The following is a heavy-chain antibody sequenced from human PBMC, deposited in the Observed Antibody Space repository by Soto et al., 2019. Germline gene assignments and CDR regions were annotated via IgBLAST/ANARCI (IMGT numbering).Heavy chain of an antibody. CDR1: GFTFSSYG. V-gene: IGHV3-30*18. J-gene: IGHJ6*02. CDR2: ISYDGSNK. D-gene: IGHD3-10*01. Sequence: GGSLRLSCAASGFTFSSYGMHWVRQAPGKGLEWVAVISYDGSNKYYADSVKGRFTISRDNSKNTLYLQMNSLRAEDTAVYYCAKDRWNYYASGSGGLDVWRQGTTVTVSS. CDR3: AKDRWNYYASGSGGLDV.